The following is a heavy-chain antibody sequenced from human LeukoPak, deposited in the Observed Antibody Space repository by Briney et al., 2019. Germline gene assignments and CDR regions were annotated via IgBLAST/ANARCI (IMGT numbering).Heavy chain of an antibody. CDR2: IKSKTDGGTT. D-gene: IGHD1-14*01. Sequence: GGSLRLSCAASGFTFSNAWMSWVRQAPGKGLEWVGRIKSKTDGGTTDYAAPVKGRFTISRDDSKNTLYLQMNSLKTEDTAVYYCTTSSNRVYYYYYYMDVWGKGTTVTISS. CDR3: TTSSNRVYYYYYYMDV. CDR1: GFTFSNAW. J-gene: IGHJ6*03. V-gene: IGHV3-15*01.